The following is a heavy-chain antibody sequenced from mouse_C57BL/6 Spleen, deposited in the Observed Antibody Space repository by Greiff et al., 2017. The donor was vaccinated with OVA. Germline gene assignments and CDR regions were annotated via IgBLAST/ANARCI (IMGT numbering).Heavy chain of an antibody. CDR3: ARERGYSNYYYYAMDY. J-gene: IGHJ4*01. CDR1: GFTFSSYA. D-gene: IGHD2-5*01. CDR2: ISDGGSYT. V-gene: IGHV5-4*01. Sequence: DVKLVESGGGLVKPGGSLKLSCAASGFTFSSYAMSWVRQTPEKRLEWVATISDGGSYTYYPDNVKGRFTISRDNAKNNLYLQMSHLKSEDTAMYYCARERGYSNYYYYAMDYWGQGTSVTVSS.